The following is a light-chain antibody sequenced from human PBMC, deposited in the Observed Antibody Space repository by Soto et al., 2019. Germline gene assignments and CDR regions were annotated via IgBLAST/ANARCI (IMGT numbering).Light chain of an antibody. Sequence: QSALTQPASVSGSPGQSITISCTGTSSDVGSYDLVSWYQHHPGTAPKLILYEVTKRPSGVSNRFSGSKSGNTASLTISGLQTEDDSHYYCCSYANGNTLLFGGGTKVTLL. CDR3: CSYANGNTLL. CDR2: EVT. J-gene: IGLJ2*01. V-gene: IGLV2-23*02. CDR1: SSDVGSYDL.